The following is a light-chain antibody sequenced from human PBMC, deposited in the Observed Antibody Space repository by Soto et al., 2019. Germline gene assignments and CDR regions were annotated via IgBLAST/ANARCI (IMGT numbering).Light chain of an antibody. CDR3: QQYGSSLRT. J-gene: IGKJ1*01. Sequence: VLTQSPGTLSLSPGERATLSCRASQSVTSSYLGWYQKKPGQAPRLLIYGGSSRATGIPDRFSGSGSRTDFTLTISRLEPEDFAVYYCQQYGSSLRTFGQGTKVDIK. CDR2: GGS. V-gene: IGKV3-20*01. CDR1: QSVTSSY.